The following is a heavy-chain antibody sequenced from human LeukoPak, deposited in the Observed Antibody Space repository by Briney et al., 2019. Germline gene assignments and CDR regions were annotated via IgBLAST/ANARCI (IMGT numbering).Heavy chain of an antibody. CDR2: IYPGDSDT. V-gene: IGHV5-51*01. Sequence: GESLKISCKGSGYSFTSYWIGWVRQMLGKGLEWMGTIYPGDSDTRYSPSFQGQVTISADKSISTAYLQWSSLKASDTAMYYCARLRYCSGGSCPDPYYFDYWGQGTLVTVSS. D-gene: IGHD2-15*01. J-gene: IGHJ4*02. CDR3: ARLRYCSGGSCPDPYYFDY. CDR1: GYSFTSYW.